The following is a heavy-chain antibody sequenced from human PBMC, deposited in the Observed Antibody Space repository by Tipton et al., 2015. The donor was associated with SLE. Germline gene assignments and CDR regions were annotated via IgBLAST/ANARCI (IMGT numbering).Heavy chain of an antibody. V-gene: IGHV4-39*07. CDR2: IYTSGNT. Sequence: TLSLTCTVSGGSISSSNYYWGWIRQPPGKGLEWIGRIYTSGNTIYNPSLKSRVTMSLDTSKNQFSVNLSSVTAADTAVYYCARGGGSYYDYWGQGTLVTVSS. CDR3: ARGGGSYYDY. CDR1: GGSISSSNYY. J-gene: IGHJ4*02. D-gene: IGHD1-26*01.